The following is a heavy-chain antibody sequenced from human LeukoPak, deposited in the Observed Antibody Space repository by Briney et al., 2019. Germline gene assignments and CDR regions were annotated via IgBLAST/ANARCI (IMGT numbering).Heavy chain of an antibody. Sequence: ASVKVSCKASGYTFTSYYMHWVRQAPGRGLEWMGIINPSGGSTSYAQKFQGRVTMTRDTSTSTVYMELSSLRSEDTAVYYCASNSGYDRVLWIWGQGTMVTVSS. D-gene: IGHD5-12*01. J-gene: IGHJ3*02. V-gene: IGHV1-46*01. CDR2: INPSGGST. CDR1: GYTFTSYY. CDR3: ASNSGYDRVLWI.